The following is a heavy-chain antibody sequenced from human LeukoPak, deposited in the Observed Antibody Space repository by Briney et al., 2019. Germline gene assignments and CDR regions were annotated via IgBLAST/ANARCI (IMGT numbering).Heavy chain of an antibody. CDR2: ISGSGGST. CDR1: GFTFSSYA. J-gene: IGHJ4*02. Sequence: LAGGSLRLSCAASGFTFSSYAMSWVRQAPGKGLEWVSAISGSGGSTYYADSVKGRFTISRDNARNTLYLQMNSLRAEDTAVYYCARRIQGMAPYYFDYWGQGTLVTVSS. CDR3: ARRIQGMAPYYFDY. V-gene: IGHV3-23*01. D-gene: IGHD5-24*01.